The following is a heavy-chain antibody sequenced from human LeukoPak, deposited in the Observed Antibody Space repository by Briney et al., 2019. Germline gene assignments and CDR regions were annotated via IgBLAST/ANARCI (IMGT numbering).Heavy chain of an antibody. D-gene: IGHD1-26*01. J-gene: IGHJ1*01. Sequence: PSETLSLTCTVSGGSATSVSYYWSWIRQPPGKGLEWIGYIYYSASTNYNPSLKSRVTISVDTSKNQFSLKLSSVTAADTAVYYCARDVVGATYFQHWGQGTLVTVSS. CDR2: IYYSAST. V-gene: IGHV4-61*01. CDR3: ARDVVGATYFQH. CDR1: GGSATSVSYY.